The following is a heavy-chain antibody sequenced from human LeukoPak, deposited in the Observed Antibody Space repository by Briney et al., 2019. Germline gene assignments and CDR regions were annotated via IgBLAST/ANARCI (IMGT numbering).Heavy chain of an antibody. Sequence: SETLSLTCAVYGGPFSGYYWSWIRQPPGKGLEWIGEIDHSGSTNYNPSLKSRVTISVDTSKNQFSLKLSSVTAADTAVYYCAREVGSTVDWGQGTLVTVSS. V-gene: IGHV4-34*01. CDR3: AREVGSTVD. D-gene: IGHD2-2*01. CDR2: IDHSGST. CDR1: GGPFSGYY. J-gene: IGHJ4*02.